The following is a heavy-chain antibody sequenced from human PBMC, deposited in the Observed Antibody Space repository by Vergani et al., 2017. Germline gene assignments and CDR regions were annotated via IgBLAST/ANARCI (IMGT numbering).Heavy chain of an antibody. CDR1: GGSMSGYY. Sequence: QVRLQESGPGLVKPSETLSLTCSVSGGSMSGYYWSWLRQPPGKELEWIGYMYHSGSTNYNPSLSTRVTISGDTSKNQFSLKLNSVTAADTAVYYCGRVADFYGLGSRLLDLWGQGILVTVSS. CDR2: MYHSGST. J-gene: IGHJ5*02. CDR3: GRVADFYGLGSRLLDL. D-gene: IGHD3-10*01. V-gene: IGHV4-59*01.